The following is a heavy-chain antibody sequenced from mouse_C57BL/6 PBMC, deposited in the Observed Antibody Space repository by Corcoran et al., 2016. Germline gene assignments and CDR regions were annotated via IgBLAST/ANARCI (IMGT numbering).Heavy chain of an antibody. CDR2: ISYDGSN. D-gene: IGHD6-1*02. CDR3: ATRQLEDWFAY. J-gene: IGHJ3*01. V-gene: IGHV3-6*01. Sequence: DVQLQESGPGLVKPSQSLSLTCSVTGYSITSGYYWNWIRQFPGNKLEWMGYISYDGSNNYNPSLKNRISITRDTSKNQFFLKLNSVTTEDTATYYCATRQLEDWFAYWGQGTLVTVSA. CDR1: GYSITSGYY.